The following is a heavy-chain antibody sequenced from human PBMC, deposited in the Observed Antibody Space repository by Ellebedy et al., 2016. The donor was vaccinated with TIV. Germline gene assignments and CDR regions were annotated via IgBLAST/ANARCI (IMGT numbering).Heavy chain of an antibody. V-gene: IGHV3-30*03. D-gene: IGHD6-19*01. CDR1: GFTFSSYG. CDR2: ISYDGSNK. Sequence: GGSLRLSXAASGFTFSSYGIHWVRQAPGKGLEWVAVISYDGSNKYYADSVKGRFTISRDNSKNTLYLQMNSLRAEDTAVYYCAVSIAVAGCVDYWGQGTLVTVSS. J-gene: IGHJ4*02. CDR3: AVSIAVAGCVDY.